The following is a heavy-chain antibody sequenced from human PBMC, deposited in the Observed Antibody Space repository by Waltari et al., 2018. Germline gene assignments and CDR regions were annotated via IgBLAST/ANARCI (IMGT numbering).Heavy chain of an antibody. V-gene: IGHV3-33*01. Sequence: QVQLVESGGGVVQPGRSLRLSCAASGFTFSSYGMHWVRQAPGKGLEWVAVIWYDGSNKNYADSVKGRFTISRDNSKNTLYLQMNSLRAEDTAVYYCARDGGERNFDYWGQGTLVTVSS. CDR2: IWYDGSNK. CDR1: GFTFSSYG. J-gene: IGHJ4*02. D-gene: IGHD3-16*01. CDR3: ARDGGERNFDY.